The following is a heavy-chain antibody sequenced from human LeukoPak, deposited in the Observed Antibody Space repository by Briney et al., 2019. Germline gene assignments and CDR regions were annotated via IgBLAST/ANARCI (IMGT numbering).Heavy chain of an antibody. Sequence: GGSLRLSCAASGFTFSSYWMSWVRQAPGKGLEWVANIKQDGSEKYYVDSVKGRFTISRDNAKNSLYLQMNSLRAEDTAVYYCARESAVAGSWYFDLWGRGTLVTVSS. CDR2: IKQDGSEK. D-gene: IGHD6-19*01. CDR3: ARESAVAGSWYFDL. J-gene: IGHJ2*01. CDR1: GFTFSSYW. V-gene: IGHV3-7*01.